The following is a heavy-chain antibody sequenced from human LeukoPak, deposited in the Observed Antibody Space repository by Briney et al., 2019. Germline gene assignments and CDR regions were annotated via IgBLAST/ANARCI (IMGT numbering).Heavy chain of an antibody. Sequence: PGGSLRLSCAASGFTFSSYWMSWVRQAPGKGLEWVANIKEDGSEIYYVDSVKGRFTISRDNAKNSLYLQMNSLRAEDTAVYYCASPVWWLVRGEDYWGQGTLVTVSS. J-gene: IGHJ4*02. CDR2: IKEDGSEI. D-gene: IGHD6-19*01. CDR3: ASPVWWLVRGEDY. CDR1: GFTFSSYW. V-gene: IGHV3-7*01.